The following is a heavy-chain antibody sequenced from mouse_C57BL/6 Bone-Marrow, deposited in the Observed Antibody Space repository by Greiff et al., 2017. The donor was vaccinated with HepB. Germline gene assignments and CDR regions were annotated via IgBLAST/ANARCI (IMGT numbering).Heavy chain of an antibody. J-gene: IGHJ3*01. Sequence: VQLQQSGAELARPGASVKLSCKASGYTFTSYGISWVKQRTGQGLEWIGEIYPRSGNTYYNEKFKGKATLTADKSSSTEYMELRSLTSEDSAVYFCARGRWLLLAYWGQGTLVTVSA. V-gene: IGHV1-81*01. CDR3: ARGRWLLLAY. CDR2: IYPRSGNT. CDR1: GYTFTSYG. D-gene: IGHD2-3*01.